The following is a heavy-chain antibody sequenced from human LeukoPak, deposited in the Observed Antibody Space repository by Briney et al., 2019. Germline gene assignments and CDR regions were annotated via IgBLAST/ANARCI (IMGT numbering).Heavy chain of an antibody. V-gene: IGHV1-69*05. CDR1: GGTFSSYA. J-gene: IGHJ6*03. Sequence: GASVKVSCKASGGTFSSYAISWVRQAPGQGLEWMGGIIPIFGTANYAQKFQGRVTITTDESTSTAYMELSSLRSEDTAVYYCARERRSRRDYSSGCGSYYYMDVWGKGTTVTLSS. D-gene: IGHD6-19*01. CDR2: IIPIFGTA. CDR3: ARERRSRRDYSSGCGSYYYMDV.